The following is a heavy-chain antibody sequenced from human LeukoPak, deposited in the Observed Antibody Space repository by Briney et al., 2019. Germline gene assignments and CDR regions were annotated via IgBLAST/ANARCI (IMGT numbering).Heavy chain of an antibody. D-gene: IGHD3-3*01. J-gene: IGHJ4*02. V-gene: IGHV4-34*01. Sequence: SETLSLTCAVYGGSFSGYYWSWIRQPPGQGLEWIGEINHSGSTNYNPSLKSRVTISVDTSKSQFSLKLSSVTAADTAVYYCAREAQYYDFWSGHRPYYFDYWGQGTLVTVSS. CDR3: AREAQYYDFWSGHRPYYFDY. CDR2: INHSGST. CDR1: GGSFSGYY.